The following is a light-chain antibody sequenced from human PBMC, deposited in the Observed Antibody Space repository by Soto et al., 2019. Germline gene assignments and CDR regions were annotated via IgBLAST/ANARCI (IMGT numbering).Light chain of an antibody. V-gene: IGKV1-5*01. J-gene: IGKJ1*01. CDR3: QQYNSEWT. CDR2: DAP. CDR1: QSISSW. Sequence: DIQMTQSPSTLSASVGDRVTITCRASQSISSWLAWYQQKPGKAPNPLIYDAPSLESGVPSRFSGSGSGTEFTLTISSLQPDDFATYYCQQYNSEWTFGQGTKVDIK.